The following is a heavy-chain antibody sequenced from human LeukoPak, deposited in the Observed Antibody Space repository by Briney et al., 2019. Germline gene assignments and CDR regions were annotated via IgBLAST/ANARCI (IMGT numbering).Heavy chain of an antibody. CDR3: ARDWGIAVAGKKASRLYGMDV. J-gene: IGHJ6*02. Sequence: GGSLRLSCAASGFTFSSYAMHWVRQAPGKGLEYVSAISSNGGSTYYANSVKGRFTISRDNSKNTLYLQMNSLRAEDTAVYYCARDWGIAVAGKKASRLYGMDVWGQGTTVTVSS. V-gene: IGHV3-64*01. D-gene: IGHD6-19*01. CDR1: GFTFSSYA. CDR2: ISSNGGST.